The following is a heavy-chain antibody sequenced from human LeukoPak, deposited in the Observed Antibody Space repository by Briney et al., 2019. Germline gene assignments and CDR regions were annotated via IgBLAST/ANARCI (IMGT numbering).Heavy chain of an antibody. J-gene: IGHJ3*02. Sequence: SGPTLVNPTQTLTLTCTFSGFSLSISGVGVGWIRQPPGKALEWLALIYWNDDKRYSPSLKSRLTITKDTSKNQVILTMTNMDPVDTATYYCAHINQLNRAFEIWGQGTMVTVSS. D-gene: IGHD5-24*01. CDR2: IYWNDDK. V-gene: IGHV2-5*01. CDR3: AHINQLNRAFEI. CDR1: GFSLSISGVG.